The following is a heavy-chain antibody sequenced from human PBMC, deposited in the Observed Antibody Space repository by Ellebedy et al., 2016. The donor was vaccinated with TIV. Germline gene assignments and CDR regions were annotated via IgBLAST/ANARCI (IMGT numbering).Heavy chain of an antibody. Sequence: ASVKVSCKASGGTFSSYAISWVRQAPGQGLEWMGRIIPILGIANYAQKFQGRVTITADKSTSTAYMELSSLRSEDTAVYYCARVGATAHDAFDIWGQGTMVTVSS. V-gene: IGHV1-69*04. D-gene: IGHD1-26*01. CDR1: GGTFSSYA. J-gene: IGHJ3*02. CDR3: ARVGATAHDAFDI. CDR2: IIPILGIA.